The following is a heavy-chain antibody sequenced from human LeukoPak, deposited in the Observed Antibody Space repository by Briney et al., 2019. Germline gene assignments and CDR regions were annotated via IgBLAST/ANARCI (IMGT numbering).Heavy chain of an antibody. CDR2: FNWNGGGT. CDR3: AKHLRATNTYIFFGLDV. J-gene: IGHJ6*02. V-gene: IGHV3-9*01. D-gene: IGHD1-26*01. CDR1: GFTFKDYG. Sequence: SLRLSFAAPGFTFKDYGLHWVRQPPGKGLEWVSGFNWNGGGTDYADSVKGRFTISRDNAKNSLYMQMTSLRPEDTALYYCAKHLRATNTYIFFGLDVWGQGTTVTVSS.